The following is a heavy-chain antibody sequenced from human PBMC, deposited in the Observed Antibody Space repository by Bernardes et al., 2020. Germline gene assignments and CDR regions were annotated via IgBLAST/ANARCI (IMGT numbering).Heavy chain of an antibody. CDR2: IKRKTDDEPT. CDR1: GFSFSNAW. Sequence: GGSLRLSCEASGFSFSNAWMNWVRQAPGKGLEWVGRIKRKTDDEPTDYAAPVKGRFTISRDDSKNTLYLQMNSLKTEDAAVYYCTTERQFRLLGDFYYMDVWGKGTTVIVSS. CDR3: TTERQFRLLGDFYYMDV. V-gene: IGHV3-15*07. J-gene: IGHJ6*03. D-gene: IGHD3-16*01.